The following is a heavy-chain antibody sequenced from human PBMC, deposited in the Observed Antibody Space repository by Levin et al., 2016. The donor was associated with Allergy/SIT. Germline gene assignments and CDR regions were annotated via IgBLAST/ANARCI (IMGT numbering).Heavy chain of an antibody. CDR2: LNPNTGGR. D-gene: IGHD6-6*01. V-gene: IGHV1-2*02. J-gene: IGHJ5*02. CDR3: ATVASGWFDP. Sequence: ASVKVSCKASGSKITDYGFSWVRKAPGQGLEWMGWLNPNTGGRVFAQKFQGRVIMTWDTSISTAYMELTSLRSDDTAVYYCATVASGWFDPWGQGTLVTVSS. CDR1: GSKITDYG.